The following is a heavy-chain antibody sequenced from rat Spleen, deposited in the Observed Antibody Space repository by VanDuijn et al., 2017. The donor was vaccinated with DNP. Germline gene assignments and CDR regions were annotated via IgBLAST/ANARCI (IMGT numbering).Heavy chain of an antibody. CDR3: VRWNSGHFDY. V-gene: IGHV5-22*01. CDR1: GFIFSDYD. J-gene: IGHJ2*01. Sequence: EVQLVESGGGLVQPGRSLKLSCAVSGFIFSDYDMAWVRQAPKKGLEWVASISYEGSTTYYGGSVRGRFTISRDNAKSTLYLQMNSLRSEDMATYYCVRWNSGHFDYWGQGVMVTVSS. D-gene: IGHD4-3*01. CDR2: ISYEGSTT.